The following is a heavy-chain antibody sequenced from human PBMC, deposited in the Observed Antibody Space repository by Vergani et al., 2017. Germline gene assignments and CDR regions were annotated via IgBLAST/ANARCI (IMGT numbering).Heavy chain of an antibody. Sequence: QVNLQESGPGLVKPSETLSLTCAVSGDSISSGNNRGWIRHPAGKGLEWISSVPHSGDTYFNPSLKGRVPFSMDTSKNYFFLALSSVTAADTAMYYYARRSSSYYFDIWGQGVLITVSS. CDR3: ARRSSSYYFDI. D-gene: IGHD3-22*01. J-gene: IGHJ5*02. CDR2: VPHSGDT. CDR1: GDSISSGNN. V-gene: IGHV4-38-2*01.